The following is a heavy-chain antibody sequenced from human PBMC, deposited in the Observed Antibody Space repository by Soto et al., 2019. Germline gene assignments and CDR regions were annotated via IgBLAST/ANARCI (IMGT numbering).Heavy chain of an antibody. CDR3: ARAAMGGSIRPFDY. J-gene: IGHJ4*02. CDR1: GGAISSSNW. CDR2: IYHSGST. D-gene: IGHD3-16*01. Sequence: SETLPLTCAVSGGAISSSNWCRWVLQPPVKDLEWIGEIYHSGSTNCTPSLKSRVTISVHKSKNQFSLKPSSVTAADTAVYYCARAAMGGSIRPFDYWGQGTVVTVPS. V-gene: IGHV4-4*02.